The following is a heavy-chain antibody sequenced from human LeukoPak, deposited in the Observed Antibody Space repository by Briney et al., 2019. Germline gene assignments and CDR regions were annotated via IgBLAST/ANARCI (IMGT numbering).Heavy chain of an antibody. CDR3: ANRVAQHDS. CDR2: ISVSGGST. V-gene: IGHV3-23*01. D-gene: IGHD3-16*01. J-gene: IGHJ5*02. CDR1: GFIFSSYA. Sequence: GGSLRVSCAASGFIFSSYAMSWVRQAPGKGLEWVSDISVSGGSTDYADSVKGRFTISRDNTKNTLYLQMNSLTAEDTGVYYCANRVAQHDSWGQGTLVTVSS.